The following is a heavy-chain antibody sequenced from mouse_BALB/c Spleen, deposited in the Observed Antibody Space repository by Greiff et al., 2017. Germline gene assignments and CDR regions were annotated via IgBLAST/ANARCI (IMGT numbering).Heavy chain of an antibody. J-gene: IGHJ3*01. CDR2: INPGSGGT. D-gene: IGHD1-1*02. V-gene: IGHV1-54*01. CDR3: ANYVNHEGFAY. CDR1: GYAFTNYL. Sequence: QVQLQQSGAELVRPGTSVKVSCKASGYAFTNYLIEWVKQRPGQGLEWIGVINPGSGGTNYNEKFKGKATLTADKSSSTAYMQLSSLTSDDSAVYFCANYVNHEGFAYWGQGTLVTVSA.